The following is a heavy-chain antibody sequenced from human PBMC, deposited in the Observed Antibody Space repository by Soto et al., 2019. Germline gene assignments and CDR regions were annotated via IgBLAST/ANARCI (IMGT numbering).Heavy chain of an antibody. J-gene: IGHJ4*02. V-gene: IGHV2-5*02. CDR3: AHRSRGFAYYFDQ. CDR1: GFSLSTRGVG. CDR2: IFWDDDK. Sequence: QITLKESGPTLVKPTQTLTLTCSFSGFSLSTRGVGVGWIRQPPGKALEWLALIFWDDDKWYSPSLRSRLTITEDTSTNPVFLTITHMHPADTATYYCAHRSRGFAYYFDQWGQGTLVTVSS. D-gene: IGHD5-12*01.